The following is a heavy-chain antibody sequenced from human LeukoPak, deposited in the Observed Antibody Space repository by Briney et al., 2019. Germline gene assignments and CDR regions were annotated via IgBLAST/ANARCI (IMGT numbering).Heavy chain of an antibody. CDR3: AKYYDYWSGYYYIDV. V-gene: IGHV4-59*01. Sequence: SETLSLTCTVSGGSISGYYWSWIRQPPGKGLEWIGYIYHTGNTNYNPSLKSRVTISVDTSKNQFSLKLSSVTAADTAVYYCAKYYDYWSGYYYIDVWGKGTTVTVSS. D-gene: IGHD3-3*01. J-gene: IGHJ6*03. CDR1: GGSISGYY. CDR2: IYHTGNT.